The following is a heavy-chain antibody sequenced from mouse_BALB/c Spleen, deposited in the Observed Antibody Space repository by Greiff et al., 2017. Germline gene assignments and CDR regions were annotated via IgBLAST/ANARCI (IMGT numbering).Heavy chain of an antibody. V-gene: IGHV1-77*01. CDR3: ARREGEWFAY. CDR1: GYTFTDYV. Sequence: VQLQESGPELVKPGASVKMSCKASGYTFTDYVISWVKQRTGQGLEWIGEIYPGSGSTYYNEKFKGKATLTADKSSNTAYMQLSSLTSEDSAVYFCARREGEWFAYWGQGTLVTVSA. J-gene: IGHJ3*01. CDR2: IYPGSGST.